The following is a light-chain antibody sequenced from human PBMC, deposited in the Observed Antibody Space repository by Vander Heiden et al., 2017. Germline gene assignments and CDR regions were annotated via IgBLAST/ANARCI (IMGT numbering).Light chain of an antibody. Sequence: DLVMTQSPDTLAVSLGERATINCKSSQSVLYSSNNKNYLAWYQQKPGQPPKRLIYWASTRESGVPDRFSGSGSGTDFTLTISSLQAEDVAVYYCQQYYSTPRTFGQGTKVEIK. CDR2: WAS. CDR1: QSVLYSSNNKNY. V-gene: IGKV4-1*01. J-gene: IGKJ1*01. CDR3: QQYYSTPRT.